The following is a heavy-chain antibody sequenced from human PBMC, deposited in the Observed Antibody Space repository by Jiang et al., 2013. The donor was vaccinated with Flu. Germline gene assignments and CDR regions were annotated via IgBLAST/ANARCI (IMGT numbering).Heavy chain of an antibody. D-gene: IGHD3-10*01. J-gene: IGHJ6*02. V-gene: IGHV1-46*03. CDR2: INPSGGST. CDR3: ARGSGSRYYYYGMDV. Sequence: SGAEVKKPGASVKVSCKASGYTFTSYYMHWVRQAPGQGLEWMGIINPSGGSTSYAQKFQGRVTMTRDTSTSTVYMELSSLRSEDTAVYYCARGSGSRYYYYGMDVWGQGTTVTVSS. CDR1: GYTFTSYY.